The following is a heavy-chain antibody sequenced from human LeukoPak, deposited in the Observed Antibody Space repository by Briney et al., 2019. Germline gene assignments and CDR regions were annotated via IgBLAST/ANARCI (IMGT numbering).Heavy chain of an antibody. J-gene: IGHJ6*03. CDR2: INHSGST. V-gene: IGHV4-34*01. CDR3: ARSGGHYYYYYMDV. Sequence: PSETLSLTCAVYGGSFSGYYWSWIRQPPGKGLEWIGEINHSGSTNYNPSLKSRVTISVDTSKNQFSLKLSSVTAADTAVYYCARSGGHYYYYYMDVWGKGTTVTVSS. CDR1: GGSFSGYY.